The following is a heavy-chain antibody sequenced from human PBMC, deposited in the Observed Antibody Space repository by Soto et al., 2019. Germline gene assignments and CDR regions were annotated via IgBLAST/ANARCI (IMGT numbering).Heavy chain of an antibody. Sequence: QVPLVQSGAEVKKPGSSVKVSCKASGGTFSSYAISWVRQAPGQGLGWMGGIVPIFGTANYAQKFQGRVTMTRDTSISTAYMELSRLRSDDTAVYYCARDFPVGATGYWGQGTLVTVSS. V-gene: IGHV1-69*06. J-gene: IGHJ4*02. CDR2: IVPIFGTA. CDR3: ARDFPVGATGY. D-gene: IGHD1-26*01. CDR1: GGTFSSYA.